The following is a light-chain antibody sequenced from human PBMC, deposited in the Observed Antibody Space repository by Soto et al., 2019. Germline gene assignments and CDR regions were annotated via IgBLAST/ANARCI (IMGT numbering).Light chain of an antibody. Sequence: QSALTQPPSVSGAPGQRVTISCTGSSSNIGAGYDVHWYQQLPGTAPKLLIYINKNRPSGVPDRFSGSKPGTSASLAITGLQAEDEADYYCQSYDSSPSGYVFGTGTKVTVL. CDR2: INK. J-gene: IGLJ1*01. V-gene: IGLV1-40*01. CDR1: SSNIGAGYD. CDR3: QSYDSSPSGYV.